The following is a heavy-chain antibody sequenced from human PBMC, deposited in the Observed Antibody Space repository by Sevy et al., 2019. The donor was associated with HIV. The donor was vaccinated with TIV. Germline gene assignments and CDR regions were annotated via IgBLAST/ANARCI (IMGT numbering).Heavy chain of an antibody. CDR1: GGSISSSSQF. Sequence: SETLSLTCTVSGGSISSSSQFWAWIRQSPGKGLEWIGNVYNSGTTEYHPSLKSRITISVDTSKNKFSLKLTSVTAADTAVYYCARQLSYYDSLTGSQRGYWLDTWGHGNLVTVSS. CDR2: VYNSGTT. V-gene: IGHV4-39*01. CDR3: ARQLSYYDSLTGSQRGYWLDT. J-gene: IGHJ5*01. D-gene: IGHD3-9*01.